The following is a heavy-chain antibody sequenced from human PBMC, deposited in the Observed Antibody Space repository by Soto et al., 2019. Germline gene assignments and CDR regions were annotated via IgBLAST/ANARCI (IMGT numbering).Heavy chain of an antibody. V-gene: IGHV3-30*18. CDR2: ISYDGSNK. J-gene: IGHJ4*02. Sequence: GGSLRLSCAASGFTFSSYGMHWVRQAPGKGLEWVAVISYDGSNKYYADSVKGRFTISRDNSKNTLYLQMNSLRAEDTAVYYCAKQDGNIVVVVAATLFDYWGQGTLVTVSS. CDR1: GFTFSSYG. D-gene: IGHD2-15*01. CDR3: AKQDGNIVVVVAATLFDY.